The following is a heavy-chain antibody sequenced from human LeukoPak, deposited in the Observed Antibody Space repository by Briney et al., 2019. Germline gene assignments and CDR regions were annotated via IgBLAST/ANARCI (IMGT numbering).Heavy chain of an antibody. CDR3: ARGSPRYYGDYYYGMDV. CDR2: ISSSGTTI. D-gene: IGHD4-17*01. J-gene: IGHJ6*02. CDR1: GFTFSDYS. V-gene: IGHV3-11*04. Sequence: GGSLRLSCAASGFTFSDYSMTWIRQAPGKGLEWVSYISSSGTTIYYADSEKGRFTISRDNSKNTLYLQMNSLRAEDTAVYYCARGSPRYYGDYYYGMDVWGQGTTVTVSS.